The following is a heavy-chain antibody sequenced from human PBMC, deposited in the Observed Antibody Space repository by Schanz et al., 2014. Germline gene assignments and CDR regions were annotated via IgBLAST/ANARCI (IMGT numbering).Heavy chain of an antibody. J-gene: IGHJ4*02. CDR3: ATGAHNVVDFDY. Sequence: QVQLVQSGAEVKKPGASVKVSCKVSGSIFSKLLMHWVRQGPAKGLEWMGGFDPKKGEAIYAQKFQGRVTMTEDTTTGTAYMELRSLTSEDTAGEYCATGAHNVVDFDYWGQGTLVTVSS. V-gene: IGHV1-24*01. D-gene: IGHD2-21*01. CDR2: FDPKKGEA. CDR1: GSIFSKLL.